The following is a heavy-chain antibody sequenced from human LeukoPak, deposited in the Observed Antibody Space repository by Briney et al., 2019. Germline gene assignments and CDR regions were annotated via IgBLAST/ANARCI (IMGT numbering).Heavy chain of an antibody. CDR2: IRYDGSNK. CDR1: GFTFSSYG. J-gene: IGHJ1*01. Sequence: PGGSLRLSCAASGFTFSSYGMHWVRQAPGKGLEWVAFIRYDGSNKYYADSVKGRFTISRDNSKNTLYLQMNSLRAEDTAVYYCAKDARIVGATIAAYFQHWGQGTLVTVSS. D-gene: IGHD1-26*01. CDR3: AKDARIVGATIAAYFQH. V-gene: IGHV3-30*02.